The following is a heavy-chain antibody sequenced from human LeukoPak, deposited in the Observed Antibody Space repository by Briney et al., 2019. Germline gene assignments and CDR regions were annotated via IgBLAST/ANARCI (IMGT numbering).Heavy chain of an antibody. CDR2: IYHTGST. D-gene: IGHD6-13*01. Sequence: SETLSLTCTVSGGSISSYYWSWIRQPPGKGLEWIGNIYHTGSTYYNPSLKSRVTISVDTSKNQFSLKLSSVTAADTAVYYCARAYSSSWYFNWFDPWGQGTLVTVSS. J-gene: IGHJ5*02. CDR1: GGSISSYY. V-gene: IGHV4-59*08. CDR3: ARAYSSSWYFNWFDP.